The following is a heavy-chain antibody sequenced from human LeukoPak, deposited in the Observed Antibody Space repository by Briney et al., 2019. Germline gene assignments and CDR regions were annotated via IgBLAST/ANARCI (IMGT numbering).Heavy chain of an antibody. CDR1: GFTVSSNY. CDR3: ATPRSGYYYYFDY. J-gene: IGHJ4*02. V-gene: IGHV3-66*01. CDR2: IYGAGST. Sequence: GGSLRLSCAASGFTVSSNYMSWVRQAPGKGLEWVSVIYGAGSTYYADSVKGRFTISRGNSKNTLYLQMNSLRAEDTAVYYCATPRSGYYYYFDYWGQGTLVTVSS. D-gene: IGHD3-22*01.